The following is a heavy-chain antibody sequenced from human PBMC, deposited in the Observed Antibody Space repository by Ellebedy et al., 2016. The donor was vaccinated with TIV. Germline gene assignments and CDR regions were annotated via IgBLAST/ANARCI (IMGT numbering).Heavy chain of an antibody. Sequence: GGSLRLXXAASGFTFTNYWMTWVRQSPGKGLEWVGYIKHDGSEIEYVDSVKGRFTISRDNAKNSLYLQMNGLRVEDTAVYYCARKSTYLDFWGQGTLVTVSS. CDR3: ARKSTYLDF. CDR1: GFTFTNYW. J-gene: IGHJ4*02. CDR2: IKHDGSEI. V-gene: IGHV3-7*03.